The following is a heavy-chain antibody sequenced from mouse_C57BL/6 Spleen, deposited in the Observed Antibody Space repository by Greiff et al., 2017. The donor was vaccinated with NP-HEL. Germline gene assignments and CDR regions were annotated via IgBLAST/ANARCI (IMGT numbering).Heavy chain of an antibody. D-gene: IGHD1-1*01. CDR2: IRSKSNNYAT. Sequence: EVQLVESGGGLVQPKGSLKLSCAASGFSFNTYAMNWVRQAPGKGLEWVARIRSKSNNYATYYADSVNDRFTISRDDSESMLYLQKNNLKTENTAMYYCARGPVSSYKYFYVWGTGTTVTVSS. J-gene: IGHJ1*03. CDR1: GFSFNTYA. V-gene: IGHV10-1*01. CDR3: ARGPVSSYKYFYV.